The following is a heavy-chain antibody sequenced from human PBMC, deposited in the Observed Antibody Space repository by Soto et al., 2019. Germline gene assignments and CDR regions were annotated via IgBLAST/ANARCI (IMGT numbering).Heavy chain of an antibody. CDR1: GFTFSSYG. V-gene: IGHV3-33*01. D-gene: IGHD3-3*01. Sequence: QVQLVESGGGVVQPGRSLRLSCAASGFTFSSYGMHWVRQAPGKGLEWVAVIWYDGSNKYYADSVKGRFTISRDNSKNTLYLQMNSLRAEDTAVYYCARDLYDFWSGYSPYYMDVWCKGTTVTVSS. CDR2: IWYDGSNK. CDR3: ARDLYDFWSGYSPYYMDV. J-gene: IGHJ6*03.